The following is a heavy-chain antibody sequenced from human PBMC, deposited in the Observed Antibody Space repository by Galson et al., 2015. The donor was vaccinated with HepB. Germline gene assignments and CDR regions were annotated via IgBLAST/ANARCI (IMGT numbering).Heavy chain of an antibody. J-gene: IGHJ4*02. V-gene: IGHV3-23*01. Sequence: SLRLSCAASGFPFKNYAMSWVRQAPGKGLQWVSSISGTSYSTYYAASVRGRFTISRDNSRNTLYLQMNRLRAEDTAVYYCAKDMSALDYWGQGTLVTVSS. CDR1: GFPFKNYA. CDR2: ISGTSYST. CDR3: AKDMSALDY. D-gene: IGHD3-10*02.